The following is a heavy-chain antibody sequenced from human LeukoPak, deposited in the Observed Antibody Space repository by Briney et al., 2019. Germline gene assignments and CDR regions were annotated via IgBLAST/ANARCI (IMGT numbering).Heavy chain of an antibody. Sequence: ASVKVSCKASGGTFSSYAISWVRQAPGQGLEWMGGITPIFGTANYAQKFQGRVTITTDESTSTAYMELSSLRSEDTAVYYCARTPSPVSSSSVYFDYWGQGTLVTVSS. D-gene: IGHD6-6*01. CDR1: GGTFSSYA. CDR3: ARTPSPVSSSSVYFDY. J-gene: IGHJ4*02. V-gene: IGHV1-69*05. CDR2: ITPIFGTA.